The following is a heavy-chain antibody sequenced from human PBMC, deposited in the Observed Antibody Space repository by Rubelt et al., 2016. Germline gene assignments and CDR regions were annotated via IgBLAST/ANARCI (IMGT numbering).Heavy chain of an antibody. Sequence: QVHLVQSGAEVKKPGASVRVSCEASGYTFTSSGISWVRQAPGQGLEWMGRINPNSGGTNYAQKFQGRVTMTRETSTSAVYMELSSLRSEDTAVYYCARDIAATGTTWGQGTLVTVSS. CDR2: INPNSGGT. J-gene: IGHJ4*02. V-gene: IGHV1-18*01. CDR3: ARDIAATGTT. CDR1: GYTFTSSG. D-gene: IGHD6-13*01.